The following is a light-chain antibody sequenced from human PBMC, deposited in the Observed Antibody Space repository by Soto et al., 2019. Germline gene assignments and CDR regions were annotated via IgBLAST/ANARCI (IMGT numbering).Light chain of an antibody. J-gene: IGLJ1*01. V-gene: IGLV2-14*01. CDR1: GSDVGGYNY. CDR2: EVS. CDR3: SSYTSSSTQV. Sequence: QSALTQPASVSGSLGQSITISCTGTGSDVGGYNYVSWYQQHPGKAPKLMIYEVSNRPSGVSNRFSGSKSGNTASLTISGLQAEDEADYYCSSYTSSSTQVFGTGTKLTVL.